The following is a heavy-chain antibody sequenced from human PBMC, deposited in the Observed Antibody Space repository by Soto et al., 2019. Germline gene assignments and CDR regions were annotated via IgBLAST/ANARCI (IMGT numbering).Heavy chain of an antibody. CDR3: ATLIPAPIKLFPRLGWFDP. J-gene: IGHJ5*02. CDR1: GGTFSSET. CDR2: IIPTTDSA. Sequence: QVPLVQSGAEVKKPGSSVKVSCKASGGTFSSETLTWLRQAPGQGLEWMGGIIPTTDSAHYAQKFQGRITITADESASTVYMELSSLRSEDTAVYYCATLIPAPIKLFPRLGWFDPWGQGTLVTVSS. V-gene: IGHV1-69*01. D-gene: IGHD2-2*02.